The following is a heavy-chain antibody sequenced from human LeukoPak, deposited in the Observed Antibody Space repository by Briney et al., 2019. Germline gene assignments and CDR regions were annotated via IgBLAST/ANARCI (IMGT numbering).Heavy chain of an antibody. CDR3: AKDLEEYYDSSGYNDY. CDR1: GFTFSSYA. Sequence: GGSLRLSCAASGFTFSSYAMSWVRQAPGKGLEWVSAISGSSGSTYYADSVKGRFTISRDNSKNTLYLQMNSLRAEDTAVYYCAKDLEEYYDSSGYNDYWGQGTLVTVSS. CDR2: ISGSSGST. J-gene: IGHJ4*02. D-gene: IGHD3-22*01. V-gene: IGHV3-23*01.